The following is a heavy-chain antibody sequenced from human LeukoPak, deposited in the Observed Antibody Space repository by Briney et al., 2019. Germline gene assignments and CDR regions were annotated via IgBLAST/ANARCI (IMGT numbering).Heavy chain of an antibody. Sequence: SETLSLTCTVSGGSISSGSYYWSWIRQPAGKGLEWIGRIYTSGSTNYNPSLKSRVTISVDTSKNQFSLKLSSVTAADTAVYYCAREGASSSWPYYFDYWGQGTLVTVSS. J-gene: IGHJ4*02. CDR1: GGSISSGSYY. D-gene: IGHD6-13*01. V-gene: IGHV4-61*02. CDR2: IYTSGST. CDR3: AREGASSSWPYYFDY.